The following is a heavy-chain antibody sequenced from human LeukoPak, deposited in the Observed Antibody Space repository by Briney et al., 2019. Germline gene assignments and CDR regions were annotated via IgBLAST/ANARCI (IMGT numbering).Heavy chain of an antibody. V-gene: IGHV1-18*01. CDR1: GYTFTSYG. Sequence: ASVKVSCKASGYTFTSYGISWVRQAPGQGLEWMGWISAYNGNTNYAQKLQGRVTMTTDTSTSTAYMELRSLRSDDTAVYYCARGSVMITFGGVIVGWFDPWGQGTLVTVSS. J-gene: IGHJ5*02. CDR3: ARGSVMITFGGVIVGWFDP. D-gene: IGHD3-16*02. CDR2: ISAYNGNT.